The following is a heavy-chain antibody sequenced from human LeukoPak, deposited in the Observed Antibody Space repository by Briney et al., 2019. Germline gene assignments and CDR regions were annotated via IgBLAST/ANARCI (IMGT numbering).Heavy chain of an antibody. J-gene: IGHJ4*02. CDR2: ISYDGSNK. Sequence: PGGSLRLSCAASGFTFSSYAMHWVRQAPGKGLEWMSVISYDGSNKYFADSVKGRFTISRDNSKNTLYLQMNSLRGEDTAVYYCAKRGSGYDSDYWGQGTLVTVSS. V-gene: IGHV3-30*04. D-gene: IGHD5-12*01. CDR3: AKRGSGYDSDY. CDR1: GFTFSSYA.